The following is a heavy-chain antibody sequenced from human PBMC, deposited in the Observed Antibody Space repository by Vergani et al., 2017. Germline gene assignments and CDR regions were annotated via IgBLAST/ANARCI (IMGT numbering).Heavy chain of an antibody. CDR1: GYSISSGAY. Sequence: QVQLQESGPGLVKPSETLSLTCTVSGYSISSGAYWGWIRQSPGKGLEWIGNSDHTGNRYYNPSLQTRVTISLDTSKSQFSLKLTSVTAADTAVYYCASRYSGYAGIEYYFDYWGQGTLVTVSS. CDR3: ASRYSGYAGIEYYFDY. D-gene: IGHD5-12*01. J-gene: IGHJ4*02. V-gene: IGHV4-38-2*02. CDR2: SDHTGNR.